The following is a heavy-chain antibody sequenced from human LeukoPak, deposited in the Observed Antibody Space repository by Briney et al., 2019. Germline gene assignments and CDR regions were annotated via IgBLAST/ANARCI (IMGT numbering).Heavy chain of an antibody. CDR1: GGSISSYY. CDR2: IYYSGST. D-gene: IGHD4-23*01. J-gene: IGHJ4*02. V-gene: IGHV4-59*01. Sequence: PSETLSLTCTVSGGSISSYYWSWIRQPPGQGLEWIGYIYYSGSTDFNPSLKSRVTISVDTSKNQFSLKLSSVTAADTAVYYCVRHDYGGYYFDYWGQGTLVTVSS. CDR3: VRHDYGGYYFDY.